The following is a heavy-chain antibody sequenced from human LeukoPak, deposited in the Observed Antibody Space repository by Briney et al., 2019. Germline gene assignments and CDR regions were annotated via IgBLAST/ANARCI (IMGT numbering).Heavy chain of an antibody. V-gene: IGHV7-4-1*02. CDR2: INTDTGNP. J-gene: IGHJ4*02. CDR1: GYIFTNYA. CDR3: ARLVTFYGDDY. D-gene: IGHD2-21*02. Sequence: ASVKVSCKASGYIFTNYAMNWARQAPGQGLEWMGWINTDTGNPTYAQGFTGRFVFSLDTSVSTAYLHISSLQAEDTAMYYCARLVTFYGDDYWGQGTLVTVSS.